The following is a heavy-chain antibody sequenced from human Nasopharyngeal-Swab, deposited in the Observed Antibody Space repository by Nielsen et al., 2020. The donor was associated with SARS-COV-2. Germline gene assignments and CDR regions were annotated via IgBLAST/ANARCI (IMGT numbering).Heavy chain of an antibody. J-gene: IGHJ4*02. CDR3: AKVRLTTSTALRYFDY. CDR1: GFTFGNYA. CDR2: INNGLSGT. D-gene: IGHD4-17*01. Sequence: GGSLRLSCVASGFTFGNYAMGWVRQAPGKGLEWVSTINNGLSGTYYADSVKGRFTISRDTSKNTLYLEMNSLRAEDTAKYYCAKVRLTTSTALRYFDYWGQGTLVTVSS. V-gene: IGHV3-23*05.